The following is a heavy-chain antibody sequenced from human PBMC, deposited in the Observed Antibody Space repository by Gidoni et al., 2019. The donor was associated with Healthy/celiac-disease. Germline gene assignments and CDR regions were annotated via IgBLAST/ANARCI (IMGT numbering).Heavy chain of an antibody. J-gene: IGHJ6*02. CDR1: GGTFSSYA. CDR2: IIPIFGTA. V-gene: IGHV1-69*06. D-gene: IGHD6-19*01. Sequence: QVQLVQSGAEVKKPGSSVKVSCKASGGTFSSYAISWVRQAPGQGLEGMGGIIPIFGTANYAQKFQGRVTITADKSTSTAYMELSSLRSEDTAVYYCASGAGGGLSSGWYNYYYGMDVWGQGTTVTVSS. CDR3: ASGAGGGLSSGWYNYYYGMDV.